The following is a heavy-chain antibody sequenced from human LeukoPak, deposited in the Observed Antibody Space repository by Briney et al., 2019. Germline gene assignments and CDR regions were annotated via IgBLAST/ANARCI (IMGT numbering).Heavy chain of an antibody. CDR2: ISSSSSTI. Sequence: EGSLRLSCAASGFTFSSYSMNWVRQAPGKGLEWVSYISSSSSTIYYADSVKGRFTISRDNAKNSLYLQMNSLRAEDTAVYYCAREVRSSSWLPMGVWGKGTTVTVSS. CDR1: GFTFSSYS. CDR3: AREVRSSSWLPMGV. V-gene: IGHV3-48*04. D-gene: IGHD6-13*01. J-gene: IGHJ6*03.